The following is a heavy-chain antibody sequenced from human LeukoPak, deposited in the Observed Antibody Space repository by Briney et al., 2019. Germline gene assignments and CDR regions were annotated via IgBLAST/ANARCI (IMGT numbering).Heavy chain of an antibody. Sequence: SETLSLTCTVSGGSISSGDYYWSWIRQPPGKSLEWIGYIYYSGSTYYNPSLKSRVTISVDTSKNQFSLKLSSVTAADTAVYYCARGICSGGSCYPDYWGQGTLVTVSS. V-gene: IGHV4-30-4*08. CDR1: GGSISSGDYY. CDR2: IYYSGST. D-gene: IGHD2-15*01. CDR3: ARGICSGGSCYPDY. J-gene: IGHJ4*02.